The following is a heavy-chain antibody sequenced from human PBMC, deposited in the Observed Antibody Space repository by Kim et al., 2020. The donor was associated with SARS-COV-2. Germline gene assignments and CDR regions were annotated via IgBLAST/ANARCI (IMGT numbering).Heavy chain of an antibody. CDR3: AKGQSGTRQERYSDY. CDR2: VSAAGLRT. CDR1: GYTFSSYA. D-gene: IGHD1-26*01. J-gene: IGHJ4*02. Sequence: LSLTCAASGYTFSSYAMTWVRQAPGKGLEWVAAVSAAGLRTYYADSLKGRFTISRDNSKNTVNLQMNSLRPEDSAVYYCAKGQSGTRQERYSDYWGQ. V-gene: IGHV3-23*01.